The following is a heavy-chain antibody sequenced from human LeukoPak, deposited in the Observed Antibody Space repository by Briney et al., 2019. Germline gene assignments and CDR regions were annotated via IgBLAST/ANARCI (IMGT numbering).Heavy chain of an antibody. V-gene: IGHV5-51*01. D-gene: IGHD4-23*01. CDR3: VALRPASDPVAS. J-gene: IGHJ5*02. CDR1: GYTFTNYW. CDR2: IYPEDSDT. Sequence: GEALRISCKGSGYTFTNYWIGWARQMPGKGLEWMAIIYPEDSDTKYSPSFQGQVTISADKSISPAFLQWSTLKASTTAFYYCVALRPASDPVASWGPGTRLTASP.